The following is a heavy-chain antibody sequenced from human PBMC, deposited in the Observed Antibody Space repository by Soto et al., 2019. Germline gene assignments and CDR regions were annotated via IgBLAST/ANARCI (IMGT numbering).Heavy chain of an antibody. CDR2: IYSGGST. CDR3: ARDTADSWFDP. D-gene: IGHD5-18*01. V-gene: IGHV3-53*04. CDR1: GVTVSSNY. J-gene: IGHJ5*02. Sequence: PGGSLRLSCAASGVTVSSNYMSWVRQAPGKGLEWVSVIYSGGSTYYADSVKGRFTISRHNSKNTLYLQMNSLRAEDTAVYYCARDTADSWFDPWGQGTLVTVSS.